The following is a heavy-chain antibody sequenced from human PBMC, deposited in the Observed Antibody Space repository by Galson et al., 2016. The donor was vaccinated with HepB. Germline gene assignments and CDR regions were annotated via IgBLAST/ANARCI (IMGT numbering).Heavy chain of an antibody. V-gene: IGHV3-23*01. CDR2: ISYNSGDET. Sequence: SLRLSCAASGFTFRDFAMTWVRQTPGKGLEWVSAISYNSGDETYFADSVRGRFTISRDNSKDTLYLQMNSLRAEDTAVYYCARPPEGDRRYFDLWGRGTLVTVSS. D-gene: IGHD3-16*01. J-gene: IGHJ2*01. CDR3: ARPPEGDRRYFDL. CDR1: GFTFRDFA.